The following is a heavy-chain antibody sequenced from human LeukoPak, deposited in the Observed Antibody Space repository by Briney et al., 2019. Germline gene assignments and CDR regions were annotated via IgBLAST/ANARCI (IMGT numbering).Heavy chain of an antibody. Sequence: SETLSLTCTVSGGSISSSSYYWGWIRQPPGKGLEWIGRIYYSGSTYYNPSLKSRVTISVDTSKNQFSLKLSSVTAADTAVYYCARQVKWLTAYNWFDPWGQGTLVTVSS. CDR2: IYYSGST. V-gene: IGHV4-39*01. CDR1: GGSISSSSYY. J-gene: IGHJ5*02. D-gene: IGHD5-12*01. CDR3: ARQVKWLTAYNWFDP.